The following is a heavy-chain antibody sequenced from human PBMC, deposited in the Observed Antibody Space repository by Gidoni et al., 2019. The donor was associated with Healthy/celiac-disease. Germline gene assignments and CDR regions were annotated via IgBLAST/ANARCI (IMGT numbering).Heavy chain of an antibody. D-gene: IGHD6-13*01. CDR2: IYTSGST. V-gene: IGHV4-61*02. Sequence: QVQLQESGPGLVKPSQTLSLTCTVSGGSISSGSYYWSWIRQPAGKGLEWIGRIYTSGSTNYNPSLKSRVTISVDTSKNQFSLKLSSVTAADTAVYYCAREEFGSWYYMDVWGKGTTVTVSS. CDR1: GGSISSGSYY. J-gene: IGHJ6*03. CDR3: AREEFGSWYYMDV.